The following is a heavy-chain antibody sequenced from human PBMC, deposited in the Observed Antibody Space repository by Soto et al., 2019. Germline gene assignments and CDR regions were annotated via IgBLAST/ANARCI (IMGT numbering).Heavy chain of an antibody. J-gene: IGHJ3*02. D-gene: IGHD2-15*01. V-gene: IGHV4-30-2*01. Sequence: ASETLSLTCAVSGGSISSGGYSWSWIRQPPGKGLEWIGYIYHSGSTYYNPSLKSRVTMSVDRSKNQFSLKLSSVTAADTAVYYCARVGGGSTRGAFDIWGQGTMVTVSS. CDR2: IYHSGST. CDR3: ARVGGGSTRGAFDI. CDR1: GGSISSGGYS.